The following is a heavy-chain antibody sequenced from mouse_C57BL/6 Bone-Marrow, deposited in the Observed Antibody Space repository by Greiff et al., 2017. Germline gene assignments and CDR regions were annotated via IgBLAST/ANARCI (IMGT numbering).Heavy chain of an antibody. J-gene: IGHJ2*01. D-gene: IGHD2-1*01. V-gene: IGHV1-47*01. CDR3: ARGGNYGGYYCDY. CDR1: GYTFTTYP. Sequence: QVQLQQSGAELVKPGASVKMSCKASGYTFTTYPIEWMKQNHGQSLEWIGNFHPYNDDTKYTEKFKGKATLTVEKSSSTVYLELSSLTSCDSAVYYVARGGNYGGYYCDYWVQGTTLTVSS. CDR2: FHPYNDDT.